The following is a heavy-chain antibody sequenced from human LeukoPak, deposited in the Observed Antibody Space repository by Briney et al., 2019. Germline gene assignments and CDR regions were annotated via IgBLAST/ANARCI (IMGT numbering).Heavy chain of an antibody. V-gene: IGHV3-23*01. CDR2: ISVSVGIT. CDR1: GFTFINYG. Sequence: GGSLRLSCAASGFTFINYGMSWVRQAPGKGLEWVSAISVSVGITYYADSVKGRFTISRDNSKNTLYLQMNSLRAEDTAVYYCAKRVRGDYYYYYMDVWGKGTTVTISS. CDR3: AKRVRGDYYYYYMDV. D-gene: IGHD3-10*01. J-gene: IGHJ6*03.